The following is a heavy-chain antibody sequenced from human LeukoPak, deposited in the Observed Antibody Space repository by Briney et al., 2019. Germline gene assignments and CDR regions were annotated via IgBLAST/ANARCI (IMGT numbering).Heavy chain of an antibody. V-gene: IGHV4-39*07. D-gene: IGHD3-16*01. CDR1: GGSISSSSYY. CDR2: IYYSGST. J-gene: IGHJ4*02. Sequence: SETLSLTCTVSGGSISSSSYYWGWIRQPPGKGLEWIGSIYYSGSTYYNPSLKSRVTISVDTSKNQFSLKLSSVTAADTAVYYCARGEGEDYFDYWGQGTLVTVSS. CDR3: ARGEGEDYFDY.